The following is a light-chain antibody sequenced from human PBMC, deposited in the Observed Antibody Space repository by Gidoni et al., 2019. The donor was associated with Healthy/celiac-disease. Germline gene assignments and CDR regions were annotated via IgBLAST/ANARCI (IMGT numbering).Light chain of an antibody. V-gene: IGLV3-25*03. CDR2: KDS. Sequence: PGQTARITCSGDALPKQYAYWYQQKPGQAPVLVIYKDSERPSGIPERFSGSSSGTTVTLTISGVQAEDEADYYCQSADSSGTYPNWVFGGGTKLTVL. CDR3: QSADSSGTYPNWV. J-gene: IGLJ3*02. CDR1: ALPKQY.